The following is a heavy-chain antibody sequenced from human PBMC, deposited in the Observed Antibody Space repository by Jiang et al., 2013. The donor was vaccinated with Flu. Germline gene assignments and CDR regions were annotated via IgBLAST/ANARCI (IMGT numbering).Heavy chain of an antibody. CDR2: IYYSGST. CDR1: GGSISSSSYY. CDR3: ARIRYSYGYRFDY. D-gene: IGHD5-18*01. V-gene: IGHV4-39*01. J-gene: IGHJ4*02. Sequence: GLVKPSETLSLTCTVSGGSISSSSYYWGWIRQPPGKGLEWIGSIYYSGSTYYNPSLKSRVTISVDTSKNQFSLKLSSVTAADTAVYYCARIRYSYGYRFDYWGQGTLVTVSS.